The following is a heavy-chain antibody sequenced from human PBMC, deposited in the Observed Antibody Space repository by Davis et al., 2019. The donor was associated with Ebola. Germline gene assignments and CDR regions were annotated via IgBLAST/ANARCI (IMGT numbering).Heavy chain of an antibody. CDR1: GFRSITYV. V-gene: IGHV3-23*01. D-gene: IGHD2-21*01. CDR2: TGGSGHTA. J-gene: IGHJ4*02. Sequence: GGSLRPSCLASGFRSITYVMGWVRQAPGKGLERVSRTGGSGHTADHGDSVRGRFTISRDNSKNTIYLQMISLRAEDTATYYCARVILWWDDDGGGPTTYYFDFWGQGALVTVSS. CDR3: ARVILWWDDDGGGPTTYYFDF.